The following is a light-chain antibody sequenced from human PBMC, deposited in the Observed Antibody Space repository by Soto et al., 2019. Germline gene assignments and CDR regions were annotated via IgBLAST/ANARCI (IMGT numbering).Light chain of an antibody. Sequence: TQMTQSPLSMSASVGEKIIITCRASRDVGSDVSWYQQKPGQAPKLVIYAASNLYTGVPSRFSGRRSGTEFTLTISSLQPEDFASYDCLQDYGASWTFGQGTKVEIE. CDR3: LQDYGASWT. CDR1: RDVGSD. V-gene: IGKV1-6*01. J-gene: IGKJ1*01. CDR2: AAS.